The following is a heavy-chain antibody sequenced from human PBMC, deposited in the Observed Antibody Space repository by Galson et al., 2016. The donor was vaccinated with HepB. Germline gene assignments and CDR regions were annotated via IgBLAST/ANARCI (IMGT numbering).Heavy chain of an antibody. J-gene: IGHJ4*02. V-gene: IGHV3-33*01. CDR1: GFDFSIYG. CDR2: IWFDGSNE. CDR3: AREIKGRWYHFDH. Sequence: SLRLSCAASGFDFSIYGMNWVRQAPGKGLEWVAVIWFDGSNEDYLDSVKGRFTISRDNSQKTLYLQMNSLRAEDTAVYYRAREIKGRWYHFDHWGQGTLVTVSS. D-gene: IGHD5-24*01.